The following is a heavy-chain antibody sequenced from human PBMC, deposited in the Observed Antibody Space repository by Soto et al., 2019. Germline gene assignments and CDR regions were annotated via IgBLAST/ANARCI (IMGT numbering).Heavy chain of an antibody. Sequence: QVQLQESGPGLVKPSQTLSLTCTVSGGSISSVDYYWSWIRQPPGKGLEWIGYIYYSGSTYYNPSLKSRVTIAVDTSKNQFSLKLSSVTAADTAVYYCARDAYYYDSSAQNAFDIWGQGTMVTVSS. J-gene: IGHJ3*02. CDR2: IYYSGST. CDR1: GGSISSVDYY. D-gene: IGHD3-22*01. V-gene: IGHV4-30-4*01. CDR3: ARDAYYYDSSAQNAFDI.